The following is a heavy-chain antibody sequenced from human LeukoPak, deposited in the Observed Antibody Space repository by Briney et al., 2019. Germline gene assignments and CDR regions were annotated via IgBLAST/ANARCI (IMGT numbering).Heavy chain of an antibody. CDR2: INHSGST. CDR1: GGSKSFYY. J-gene: IGHJ4*02. D-gene: IGHD3-9*01. CDR3: ARLGAYYDILTGYLKTYYFDY. Sequence: SETLSLTCTVSGGSKSFYYWTWIRQPPGKGLEWIGEINHSGSTNYNPSLKSRVTISVDTSKNQFSLKLSSVTAADTAVYYCARLGAYYDILTGYLKTYYFDYWGQGTLVTVSS. V-gene: IGHV4-34*01.